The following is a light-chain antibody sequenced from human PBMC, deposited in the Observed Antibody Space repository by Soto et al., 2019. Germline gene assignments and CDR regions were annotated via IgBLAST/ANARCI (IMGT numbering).Light chain of an antibody. CDR3: QQYNSLWT. V-gene: IGKV1-5*01. CDR2: DAS. J-gene: IGKJ1*01. CDR1: QSDTFR. Sequence: DIQMTQSPSSLSASVGDSVIITCRASQSDTFRLAWYQQKPGKAPKLLISDASNLESGVPSRFRGGGSGTEFTLTISSLHPDDFATYYCQQYNSLWTFGQGTKLEIK.